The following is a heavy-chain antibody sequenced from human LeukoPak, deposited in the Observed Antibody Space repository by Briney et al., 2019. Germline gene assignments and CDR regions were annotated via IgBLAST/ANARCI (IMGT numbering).Heavy chain of an antibody. V-gene: IGHV3-30-3*01. CDR2: ISYDGSNK. CDR1: GFTFSSYA. Sequence: GGPLRLSCAASGFTFSSYAMHWVRQAPGKGLEWVAVISYDGSNKYYADSVKGRFTISRDNSKNTLYLQMNSLRAEDTAVYYCARDSFHDILTGNQPYYFDYWGQGTLVTVSS. D-gene: IGHD3-9*01. J-gene: IGHJ4*02. CDR3: ARDSFHDILTGNQPYYFDY.